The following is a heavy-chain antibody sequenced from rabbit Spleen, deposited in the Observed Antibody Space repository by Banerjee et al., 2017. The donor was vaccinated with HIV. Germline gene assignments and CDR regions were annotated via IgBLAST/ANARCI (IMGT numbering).Heavy chain of an antibody. CDR3: ATTNGYYSPFDL. CDR2: IGSSDGGT. J-gene: IGHJ4*01. D-gene: IGHD1-1*01. Sequence: QEQLEESGGGLVKPGGSPKLSCKASEFDLSRYYMSWVRQAPGKGLEWIGCIGSSDGGTWYASWVNGRFTFSRSTSLNTVTLQMTSLTAADTATYFCATTNGYYSPFDLWGPGTLVTVS. V-gene: IGHV1S47*01. CDR1: EFDLSRYY.